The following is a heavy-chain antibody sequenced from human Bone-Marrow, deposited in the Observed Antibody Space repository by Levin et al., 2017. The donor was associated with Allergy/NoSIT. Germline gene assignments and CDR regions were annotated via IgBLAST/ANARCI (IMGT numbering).Heavy chain of an antibody. CDR3: ARLGWWPGVDY. Sequence: GESLKISCAASGFTFSSYWMSWVRQAPGKGLEWVANIKQDGSEKYYVDSVKGRFTISRDNAKNSLYLQMNSLRAEDTAVYYCARLGWWPGVDYWGQGTLVTVSS. D-gene: IGHD2-15*01. V-gene: IGHV3-7*01. J-gene: IGHJ4*02. CDR2: IKQDGSEK. CDR1: GFTFSSYW.